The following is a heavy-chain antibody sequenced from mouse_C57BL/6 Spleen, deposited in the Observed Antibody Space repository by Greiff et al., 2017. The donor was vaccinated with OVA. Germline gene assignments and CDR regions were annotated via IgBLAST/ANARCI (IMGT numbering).Heavy chain of an antibody. D-gene: IGHD2-4*01. V-gene: IGHV1-64*01. CDR3: ARGDYDEYFDV. CDR1: GYTFTSYW. CDR2: IHPNSGST. J-gene: IGHJ1*03. Sequence: QVQLQQSGAELVKPGASVKLSCKASGYTFTSYWMHWVKQRPGQGLEWIGMIHPNSGSTNYNEKFKSKATLTVDKSSSPAYMQLSSLTSEDSAVYYCARGDYDEYFDVWGTGTTVTVSS.